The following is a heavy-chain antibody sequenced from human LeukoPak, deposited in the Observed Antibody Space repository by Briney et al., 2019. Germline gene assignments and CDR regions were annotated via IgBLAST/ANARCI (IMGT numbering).Heavy chain of an antibody. CDR2: INSDGSSA. CDR1: GFTFSSYS. V-gene: IGHV3-74*01. D-gene: IGHD1-26*01. Sequence: GGSLRLSCAASGFTFSSYSMNWVRQAPGKGLVWVSRINSDGSSASYADSVKGRFTISRDNAKNTLYLQMNSLRDEDTAVYYCAKGGGSPLDYWGQGTLVTVSS. J-gene: IGHJ4*02. CDR3: AKGGGSPLDY.